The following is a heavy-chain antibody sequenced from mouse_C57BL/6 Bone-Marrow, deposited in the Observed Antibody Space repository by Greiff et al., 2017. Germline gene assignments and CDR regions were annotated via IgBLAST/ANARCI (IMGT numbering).Heavy chain of an antibody. J-gene: IGHJ3*01. D-gene: IGHD2-12*01. V-gene: IGHV1-7*01. Sequence: QVQLQQSGAELMKPGASVKLSCKASGYTFTSYWMHWVKQRPGQGLEWIGYINPSSGYTKYNQKFKDKATLTADKSPSTAYMQLSSLTYEDSAVYYCAGYSVAWFAYWGQGTLVTVSA. CDR2: INPSSGYT. CDR1: GYTFTSYW. CDR3: AGYSVAWFAY.